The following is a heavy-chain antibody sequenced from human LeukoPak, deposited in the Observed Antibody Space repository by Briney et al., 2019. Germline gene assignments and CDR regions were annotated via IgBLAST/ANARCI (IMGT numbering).Heavy chain of an antibody. D-gene: IGHD6-13*01. Sequence: SVKLSCKASGGTFSSYAISWVRQAPGQGLEWMGGTIPIFGTANYAQTFQGRVTITADESTSTAYMELSSLRSEDTAVYYCARDSSSWLGGALDYWGQGTLVTVSS. CDR2: TIPIFGTA. CDR1: GGTFSSYA. CDR3: ARDSSSWLGGALDY. V-gene: IGHV1-69*01. J-gene: IGHJ4*02.